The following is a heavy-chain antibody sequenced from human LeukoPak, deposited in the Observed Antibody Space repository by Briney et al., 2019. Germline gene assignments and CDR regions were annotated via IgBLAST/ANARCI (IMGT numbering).Heavy chain of an antibody. CDR1: GFTFSSYG. Sequence: GGSLRLSCAASGFTFSSYGMHWVRQAPGKGLEWVSAISGSGGSTYYADSVKGRFTISRDNSKNTLYLQMNSLRAEDTAVYYCAKDSERSVTIPDYFDYWGQGTLVTVSS. CDR2: ISGSGGST. CDR3: AKDSERSVTIPDYFDY. V-gene: IGHV3-23*01. D-gene: IGHD4-17*01. J-gene: IGHJ4*02.